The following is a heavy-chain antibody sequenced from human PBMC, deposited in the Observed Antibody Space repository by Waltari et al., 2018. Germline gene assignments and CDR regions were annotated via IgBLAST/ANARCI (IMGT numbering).Heavy chain of an antibody. CDR3: ARDKGYYGSGSFDY. CDR1: GFTFSSYW. Sequence: EVQLVESGGGLVQPGGSLRLSCAASGFTFSSYWMSWVRQAPGKGLEWVANIKQDGSEKYYVDSVKGRFTISRDNAKNSLYLQMNSLRAEDTAVYYCARDKGYYGSGSFDYWGQGTLVTVSS. J-gene: IGHJ4*02. CDR2: IKQDGSEK. V-gene: IGHV3-7*01. D-gene: IGHD3-10*01.